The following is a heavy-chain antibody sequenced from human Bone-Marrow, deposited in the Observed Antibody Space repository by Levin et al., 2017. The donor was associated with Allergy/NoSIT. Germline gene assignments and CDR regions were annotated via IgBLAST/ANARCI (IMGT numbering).Heavy chain of an antibody. J-gene: IGHJ5*02. Sequence: GESLKISCKASGFTFTDYYIHWVRQAPGQGLEWVGWIKLNSGGTNYAHKFQGRVTMTRDTSISTAYVEFMRLTSDDTAIYYCVTEGAGAGTVPSGDDWFDPWGQGTLVTVSS. V-gene: IGHV1-2*02. CDR3: VTEGAGAGTVPSGDDWFDP. CDR2: IKLNSGGT. D-gene: IGHD6-19*01. CDR1: GFTFTDYY.